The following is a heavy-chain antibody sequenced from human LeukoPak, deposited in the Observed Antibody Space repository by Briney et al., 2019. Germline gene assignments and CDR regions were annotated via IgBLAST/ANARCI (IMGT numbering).Heavy chain of an antibody. Sequence: SETLSLTCTVSGDSINSLDLGRGVPQPTGKGGGGLGEMYLSGNTHPNPSVKSRGTISIDKSKNQFFLNLSSVTAADAGVYYCAGLVGRYSSGLYYYYFDYWGQGTLVTVSS. CDR3: AGLVGRYSSGLYYYYFDY. D-gene: IGHD3-22*01. V-gene: IGHV4-4*02. CDR1: GDSINSLDL. CDR2: MYLSGNT. J-gene: IGHJ4*02.